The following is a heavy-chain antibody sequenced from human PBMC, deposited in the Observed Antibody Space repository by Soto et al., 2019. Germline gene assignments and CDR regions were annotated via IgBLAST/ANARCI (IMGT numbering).Heavy chain of an antibody. CDR1: GDSVSSNSAA. J-gene: IGHJ4*02. D-gene: IGHD2-15*01. V-gene: IGHV6-1*01. CDR2: TYYRSKWYN. Sequence: SETLSLTCAISGDSVSSNSAAWNWIRQSPSRGLEWLGRTYYRSKWYNDYAVSVKSRITINPDTSKNQFSLQLNSVTPEDTAVYYCARAPRCSGGSCYFDYWGQGTLVTVSS. CDR3: ARAPRCSGGSCYFDY.